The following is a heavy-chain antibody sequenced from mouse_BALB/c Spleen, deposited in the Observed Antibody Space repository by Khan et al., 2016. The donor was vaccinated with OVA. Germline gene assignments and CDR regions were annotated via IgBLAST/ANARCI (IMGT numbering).Heavy chain of an antibody. Sequence: VQLQQSGAELVKPGASVKLSCTASGFNIKDTYMHWVKQRPEQGLEWVGRVDPAKGNTKYDPKFQAKATITADTSSNIAYLQFSSLTSEDTAVYYGAGSDAVWRMDYGGQGTSVTVSS. CDR3: AGSDAVWRMDY. CDR2: VDPAKGNT. D-gene: IGHD2-10*02. J-gene: IGHJ4*01. V-gene: IGHV14-3*02. CDR1: GFNIKDTY.